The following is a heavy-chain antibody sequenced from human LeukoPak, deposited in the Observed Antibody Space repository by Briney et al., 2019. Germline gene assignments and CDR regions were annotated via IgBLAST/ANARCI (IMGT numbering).Heavy chain of an antibody. Sequence: SETLSLTCTVSGGSISDYYWSRIRQPPGKGLEWLGYIYYSESTKNNPPLKSRVTISVDTSKNQFSLKLSSVSAADTAVYYCASGIGHYYDSSGYFVWGQGTLVTVSS. D-gene: IGHD3-22*01. CDR2: IYYSEST. CDR1: GGSISDYY. J-gene: IGHJ4*02. V-gene: IGHV4-59*13. CDR3: ASGIGHYYDSSGYFV.